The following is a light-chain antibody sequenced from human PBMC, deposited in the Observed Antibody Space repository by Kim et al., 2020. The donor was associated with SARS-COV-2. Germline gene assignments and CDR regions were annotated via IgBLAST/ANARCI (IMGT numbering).Light chain of an antibody. CDR2: FNN. CDR3: AAWDDSLNGVV. V-gene: IGLV1-44*01. CDR1: SSNIGGKT. Sequence: QSVLTQPPSASGTPGQRVTISCSGSSSNIGGKTVSWYQQLPGTAPKVLIYFNNQRPSGVPDRFSGSKSGTSASVAISGLQSEDEADYYCAAWDDSLNGVVFGGGTQLTVL. J-gene: IGLJ2*01.